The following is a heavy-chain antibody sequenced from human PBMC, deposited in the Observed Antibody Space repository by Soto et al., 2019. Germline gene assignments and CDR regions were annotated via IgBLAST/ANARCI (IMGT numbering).Heavy chain of an antibody. Sequence: PSETLSLTCTVSGGSISSYYWSWIRQPPGKGLEWNGYIYYSGSTNYNPSLKSRVTISADTSKNQFSLKLSSVTAADTAVYYCARLCSSTSCSLDYWGQGTLVTVSS. J-gene: IGHJ4*02. CDR1: GGSISSYY. CDR3: ARLCSSTSCSLDY. D-gene: IGHD2-2*01. V-gene: IGHV4-59*08. CDR2: IYYSGST.